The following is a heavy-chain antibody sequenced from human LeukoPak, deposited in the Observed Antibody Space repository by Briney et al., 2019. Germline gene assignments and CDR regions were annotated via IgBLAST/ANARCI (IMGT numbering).Heavy chain of an antibody. CDR2: IYSSGST. Sequence: SETLSLTCTVSDNSISTYYWSWIRQPPGKGLEWIGYIYSSGSTNYNPSLKSRLTISIDTSKNQFSLILSSVTAADTAVYYCARAPYSLIQLSLVGGVFDIWGQGTMVTVSS. CDR1: DNSISTYY. V-gene: IGHV4-4*08. CDR3: ARAPYSLIQLSLVGGVFDI. D-gene: IGHD5-18*01. J-gene: IGHJ3*02.